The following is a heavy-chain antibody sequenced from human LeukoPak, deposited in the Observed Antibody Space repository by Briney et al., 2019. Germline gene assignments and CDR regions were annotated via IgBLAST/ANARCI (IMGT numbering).Heavy chain of an antibody. D-gene: IGHD4-17*01. CDR2: IKQDGSEK. V-gene: IGHV3-7*01. CDR1: GFTFSSYW. Sequence: GGSLRLSCAASGFTFSSYWMSWVRQAPGKGLEWVANIKQDGSEKYYVGSVKGRFTISRDNAENSLYLQMNSLRAEDTAVYYCAGYGDYEFDYWGQGTLVTVSS. CDR3: AGYGDYEFDY. J-gene: IGHJ4*02.